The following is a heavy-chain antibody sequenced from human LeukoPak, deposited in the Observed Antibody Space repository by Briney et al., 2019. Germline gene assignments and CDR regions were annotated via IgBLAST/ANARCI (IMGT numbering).Heavy chain of an antibody. CDR1: GAYLSDYY. Sequence: SETLSLTCAVYGAYLSDYYWGWIRQSPGKGLQWIGEVAHKGPTVYSPTLNRKYNPSLESRVTMSVDPSKNQFSLKLTSVTVADTATYYCVRQGTNSGYYLLDYWGPGHLVTVSS. CDR3: VRQGTNSGYYLLDY. CDR2: VAHKGPTVYSPTLNR. V-gene: IGHV4-34*01. J-gene: IGHJ4*02. D-gene: IGHD3-3*01.